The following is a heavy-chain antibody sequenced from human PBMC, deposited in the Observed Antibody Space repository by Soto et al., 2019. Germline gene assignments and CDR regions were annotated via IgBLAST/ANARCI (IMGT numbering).Heavy chain of an antibody. D-gene: IGHD2-2*03. V-gene: IGHV3-23*01. CDR1: GFSFDRFV. J-gene: IGHJ4*02. CDR3: VKPNAVDISVDS. CDR2: ISGSGGRT. Sequence: WGSLRLSCAASGFSFDRFVMSWIRQAPGKGLEWVSAISGSGGRTYYADSVEGRFSISRDNSKSTLYLQMTSLTVEDTALYYCVKPNAVDISVDSWGQGTLVTVSS.